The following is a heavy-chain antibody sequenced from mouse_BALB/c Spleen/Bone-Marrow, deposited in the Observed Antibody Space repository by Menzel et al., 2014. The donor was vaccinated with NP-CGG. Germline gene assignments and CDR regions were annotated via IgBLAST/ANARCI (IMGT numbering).Heavy chain of an antibody. CDR3: AREATMITWFAY. CDR1: GFSLTSYG. CDR2: IWAGGST. D-gene: IGHD2-4*01. V-gene: IGHV2-9*02. Sequence: VKVVESGPGLVAPSQSLSITCTVSGFSLTSYGVHWVRQPPGKGLEWLGVIWAGGSTNYNSALMSRLSISKDNYKSQVFLKMNSLQTDDTAMYYCAREATMITWFAYWGQGTLVTVSA. J-gene: IGHJ3*01.